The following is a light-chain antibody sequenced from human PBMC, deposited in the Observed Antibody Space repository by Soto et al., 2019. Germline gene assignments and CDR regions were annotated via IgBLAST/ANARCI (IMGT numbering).Light chain of an antibody. CDR3: MHGQHRNN. V-gene: IGKV2-28*01. CDR1: RSLLHSNGYNY. J-gene: IGKJ2*01. Sequence: DIVMTQSPLSLPVTPGEPASISCRSSRSLLHSNGYNYLDWYLQKPGQSPQLLIYLGSSRASGVPDRFSGSGSGTDFTLKISRVEAEDVGVYYCMHGQHRNNFGQGTKVDIK. CDR2: LGS.